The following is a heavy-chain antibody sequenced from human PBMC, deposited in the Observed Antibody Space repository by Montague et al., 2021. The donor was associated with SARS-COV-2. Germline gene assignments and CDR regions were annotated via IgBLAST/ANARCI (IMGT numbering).Heavy chain of an antibody. CDR1: GGSISSNY. CDR2: IYYRGST. CDR3: ARREDYYGSGSYPN. D-gene: IGHD3-10*01. J-gene: IGHJ4*02. V-gene: IGHV4-59*08. Sequence: SGTLSLTCTVSGGSISSNYWSWIRQPPGKGLEWIGYIYYRGSTNYNPSLKSRITMSVDTSKNQFSLKLSSVTAADTAVYYCARREDYYGSGSYPNWGQGTLVTVSS.